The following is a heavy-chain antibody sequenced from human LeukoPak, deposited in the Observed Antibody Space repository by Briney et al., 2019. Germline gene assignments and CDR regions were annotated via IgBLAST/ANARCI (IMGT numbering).Heavy chain of an antibody. CDR2: IYYTGAT. Sequence: SETLSLTCTVSGGSISSTTYYWGWIRQPPGKGLEWIGSIYYTGATYYSPSLKSRLAISVDTSKNQFSLTLSSVTAADTALYYCARHVVYASGAYSFDYWGQGTLVTVSS. CDR3: ARHVVYASGAYSFDY. CDR1: GGSISSTTYY. D-gene: IGHD3-10*01. V-gene: IGHV4-39*01. J-gene: IGHJ4*02.